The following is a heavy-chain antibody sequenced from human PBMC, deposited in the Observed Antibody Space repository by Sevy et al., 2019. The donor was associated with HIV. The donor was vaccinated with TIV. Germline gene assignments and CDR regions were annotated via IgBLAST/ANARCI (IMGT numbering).Heavy chain of an antibody. CDR2: IYSGGNT. CDR3: ARGMILEGSWYGMGV. D-gene: IGHD3-3*01. V-gene: IGHV3-53*01. CDR1: GFIVSSNY. J-gene: IGHJ6*02. Sequence: GGSLRLSCAVSGFIVSSNYMTLVRQAPGKGLEWVSVIYSGGNTFYAGSVRGRFTISRDNSKNTLYLQMNSLIAEDTAVYYCARGMILEGSWYGMGVWGQGTTVTVFS.